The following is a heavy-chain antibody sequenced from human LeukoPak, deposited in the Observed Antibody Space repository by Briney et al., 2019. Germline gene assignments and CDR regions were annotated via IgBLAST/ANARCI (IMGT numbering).Heavy chain of an antibody. CDR1: GYTFTGYY. Sequence: ASVKVSCKASGYTFTGYYMHWVRQAPGQGLEWMGWINPNSGGTNYAQKFQGRVTTTRDTSISTAYMELSRLRSDDTAVYYCATFGAGGYYFDYWGQGTLVTVSS. CDR2: INPNSGGT. CDR3: ATFGAGGYYFDY. D-gene: IGHD3-3*01. J-gene: IGHJ4*02. V-gene: IGHV1-2*02.